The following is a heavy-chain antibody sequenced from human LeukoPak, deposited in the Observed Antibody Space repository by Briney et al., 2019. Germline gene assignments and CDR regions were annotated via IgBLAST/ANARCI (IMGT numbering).Heavy chain of an antibody. V-gene: IGHV2-5*01. CDR1: GFSLSTSGVG. Sequence: SGPTLVKPTQTLTLTCTFSGFSLSTSGVGVGWIRQPPGKALEWLSLIYWNDDKRYSPSLKSWLTITKDTSKNQVVLTMTNMDPVDTATYYCAHSGMATIGSDAFDIWGQGTMVTVSS. J-gene: IGHJ3*02. D-gene: IGHD5-24*01. CDR2: IYWNDDK. CDR3: AHSGMATIGSDAFDI.